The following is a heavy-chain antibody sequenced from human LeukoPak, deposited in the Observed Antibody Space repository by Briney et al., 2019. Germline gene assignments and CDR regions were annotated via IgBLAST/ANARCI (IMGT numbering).Heavy chain of an antibody. J-gene: IGHJ4*02. CDR1: GFTVSSHC. Sequence: PGGSLTLSCAASGFTVSSHCMSWVRQAPGKGLEWASLFHSGGSIYHADSVKGRFTISRDTSKNTLYLQMNSLRPEDTAVYYCARISDTSGYFYFLDYWGQGTQVTVSS. V-gene: IGHV3-66*02. CDR3: ARISDTSGYFYFLDY. D-gene: IGHD3-22*01. CDR2: FHSGGSI.